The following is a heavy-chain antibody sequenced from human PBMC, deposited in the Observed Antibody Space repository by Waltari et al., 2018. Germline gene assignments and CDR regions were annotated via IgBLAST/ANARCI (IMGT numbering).Heavy chain of an antibody. D-gene: IGHD4-17*01. J-gene: IGHJ4*02. CDR1: GFIFDDYG. CDR3: ARRKFADYHLDY. CDR2: INWNGGST. V-gene: IGHV3-20*04. Sequence: EVKVVESGGTVVRPGGSLRLSWVASGFIFDDYGMVWVRQVPGKGLEWVSGINWNGGSTDYADSVKGRFIISRDNGKNSVFLQLNSLRVEDTALYYCARRKFADYHLDYWGQGTLVTVSS.